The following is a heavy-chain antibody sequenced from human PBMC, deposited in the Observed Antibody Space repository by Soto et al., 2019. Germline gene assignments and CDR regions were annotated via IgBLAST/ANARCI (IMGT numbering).Heavy chain of an antibody. V-gene: IGHV1-2*04. CDR2: INPNSGGT. D-gene: IGHD2-21*02. CDR3: ARAMATAGYPMDV. CDR1: GYTFTDYY. J-gene: IGHJ6*02. Sequence: QVQLVQSGAEVRGPGASVKVSCKASGYTFTDYYMHWVRQAPGQGLEWMGWINPNSGGTNYAQKFQGSVTMTRDTSITTAYMELSGLRSDDTAMYYCARAMATAGYPMDVWGQGTTVTVSS.